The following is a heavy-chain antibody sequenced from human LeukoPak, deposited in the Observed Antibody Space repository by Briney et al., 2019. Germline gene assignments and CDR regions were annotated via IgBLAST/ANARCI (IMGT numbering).Heavy chain of an antibody. CDR3: ARVGCTGGSCLAYNYYAMDV. CDR2: IWYDGSDK. J-gene: IGHJ6*02. D-gene: IGHD2-15*01. CDR1: GFTFNTYG. Sequence: TGGSLRLSCAASGFTFNTYGMNWVRQAPGKGVEGGAIIWYDGSDKYYAESVKGRFTISRDNYKNTLYLQVSSLRAEDTAVYYCARVGCTGGSCLAYNYYAMDVWGQGTTVTVSS. V-gene: IGHV3-33*01.